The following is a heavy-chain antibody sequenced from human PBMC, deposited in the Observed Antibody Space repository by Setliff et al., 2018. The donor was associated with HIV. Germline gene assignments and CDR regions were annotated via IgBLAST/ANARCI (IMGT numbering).Heavy chain of an antibody. CDR3: ARGRHSGTYEAFDI. CDR2: IQTNGGGT. D-gene: IGHD1-26*01. J-gene: IGHJ3*02. Sequence: ASVKVSCKASGYSFTAYYIHFVRQAPGQGLEWMGWIQTNGGGTKSAQKFQGRVTMTRDTSISTAYMELNSLTSDDTAVYYCARGRHSGTYEAFDIWGPGTMVTVSS. CDR1: GYSFTAYY. V-gene: IGHV1-2*02.